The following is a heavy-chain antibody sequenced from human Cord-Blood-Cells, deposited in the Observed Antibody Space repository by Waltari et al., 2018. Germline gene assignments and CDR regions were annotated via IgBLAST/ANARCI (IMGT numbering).Heavy chain of an antibody. CDR1: GGSFSGYY. J-gene: IGHJ5*02. V-gene: IGHV4-34*01. Sequence: QVQLQQWGAGLLKPSETLSPTCAVYGGSFSGYYWSWIRQPPGKGLGWIGEINHSGSTNYNPSLKSRVTISVDTSKNQFSLKLSSVTAADTAVYYCASLKNYNWFDPWGQGTLVTVSS. CDR3: ASLKNYNWFDP. D-gene: IGHD1-7*01. CDR2: INHSGST.